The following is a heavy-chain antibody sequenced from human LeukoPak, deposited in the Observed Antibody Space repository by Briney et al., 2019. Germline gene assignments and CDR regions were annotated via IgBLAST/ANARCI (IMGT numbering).Heavy chain of an antibody. J-gene: IGHJ4*02. CDR1: GGSFSGYY. V-gene: IGHV4-34*01. CDR3: ARRMTTSDY. CDR2: INHSGST. D-gene: IGHD4-17*01. Sequence: SETLSLTCAVYGGSFSGYYWSWIRQPPGKGLEWTGEINHSGSTNYNPSLKSRVTISVDTSKNQFSLKLSSVTAADTAVYYCARRMTTSDYWGQGTLVTVSS.